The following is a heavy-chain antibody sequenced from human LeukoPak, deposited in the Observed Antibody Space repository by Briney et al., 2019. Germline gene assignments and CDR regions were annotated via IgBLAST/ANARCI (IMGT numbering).Heavy chain of an antibody. CDR1: GDSISSGGYY. J-gene: IGHJ4*02. CDR3: ARDNTDYFDY. D-gene: IGHD2/OR15-2a*01. CDR2: ISYSGNT. V-gene: IGHV4-31*11. Sequence: PSRTLSLTCGVSGDSISSGGYYWSWIRQHPGKGLEGVGYISYSGNTYYNPSLKSRITISLDTSKNQFSLKLSSVTAADTAVYYCARDNTDYFDYWGQGTLVTVSS.